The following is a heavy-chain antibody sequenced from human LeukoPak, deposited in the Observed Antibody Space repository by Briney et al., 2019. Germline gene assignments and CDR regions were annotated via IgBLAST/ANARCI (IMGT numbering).Heavy chain of an antibody. CDR2: INHRGST. V-gene: IGHV4-34*01. CDR3: ASLILIAAGSDF. Sequence: SETLSLTYAVYGGSFSNLYWSWLRRPPGKGLEWIGEINHRGSTTYNPSLKSRVTISIDTSKNQFSLHLTSVTAADTAVYYCASLILIAAGSDFWGQGNLVTVSS. CDR1: GGSFSNLY. J-gene: IGHJ4*02. D-gene: IGHD6-13*01.